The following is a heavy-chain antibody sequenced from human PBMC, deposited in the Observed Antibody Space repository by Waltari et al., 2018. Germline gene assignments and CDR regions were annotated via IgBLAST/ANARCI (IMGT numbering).Heavy chain of an antibody. J-gene: IGHJ5*02. CDR1: GGSISSSSYY. Sequence: QLQLQESGPGLVKPSETLSLTCTVSGGSISSSSYYWGWIRQPPGKGLEWIGSIYYSGSTYYNPSLKSRVTISVDTSKNQFSLKLSSVTAADTAVYYCARQYPRIAAAGITWFDPWGQGTLVTVSS. V-gene: IGHV4-39*01. CDR2: IYYSGST. CDR3: ARQYPRIAAAGITWFDP. D-gene: IGHD6-13*01.